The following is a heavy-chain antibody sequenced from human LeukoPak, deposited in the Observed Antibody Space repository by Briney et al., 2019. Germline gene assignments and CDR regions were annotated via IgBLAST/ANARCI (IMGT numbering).Heavy chain of an antibody. CDR3: TRDVSRGYMDL. CDR2: ISVSSGTT. D-gene: IGHD6-25*01. J-gene: IGHJ4*02. Sequence: ASVKVSCKASGYTFSDYLVTWVRQAPGQGLEWMGWISVSSGTTTYAEDFQGRLTISTDSSTGTAYMEIRSLRPDDTAVYFCTRDVSRGYMDLWGQGSLVTVAS. CDR1: GYTFSDYL. V-gene: IGHV1-18*01.